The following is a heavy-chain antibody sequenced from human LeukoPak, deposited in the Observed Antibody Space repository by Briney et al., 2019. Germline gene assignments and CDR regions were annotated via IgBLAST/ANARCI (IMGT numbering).Heavy chain of an antibody. Sequence: GGSLRLSCAASGFTFSSYWMTWVRQAPEKGLEWVANIKQDGSEKNYVNSVKGRFIISRDNAKNSLYLQMNSLRAEDTAVYYCARGFSSLIELDYWGQGTLVTVSS. CDR3: ARGFSSLIELDY. CDR1: GFTFSSYW. CDR2: IKQDGSEK. V-gene: IGHV3-7*01. J-gene: IGHJ4*02. D-gene: IGHD6-13*01.